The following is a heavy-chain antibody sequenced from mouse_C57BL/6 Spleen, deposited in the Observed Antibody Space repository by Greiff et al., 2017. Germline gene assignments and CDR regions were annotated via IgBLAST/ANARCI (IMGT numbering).Heavy chain of an antibody. J-gene: IGHJ1*03. CDR1: GYSITSGYY. CDR3: ARAPHSNFDV. V-gene: IGHV3-6*01. CDR2: ISYDGSN. Sequence: EVQLQESGPGLVKPSQSLSLTCSVTGYSITSGYYWNWIRQFPGNKLEWMGYISYDGSNNYNPSLKNRISITRDTSKNQFFLKLNSVTTEDTATYYCARAPHSNFDVWGTGTTVTVSS.